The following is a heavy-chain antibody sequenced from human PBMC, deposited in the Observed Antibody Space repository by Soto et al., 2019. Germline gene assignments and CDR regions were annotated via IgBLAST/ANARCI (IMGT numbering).Heavy chain of an antibody. CDR2: ISSSGSTI. CDR3: ARAGVYSSGWLDGMDV. Sequence: GGSLRLSCAASGFTFSSYEMNWVRQAPGKGLEWVSYISSSGSTIYYADSVKGRFTISRDNAKNSLYLQMNSLSVEDAAVYYYARAGVYSSGWLDGMDVWGQGTTVTVSS. D-gene: IGHD6-19*01. J-gene: IGHJ6*02. CDR1: GFTFSSYE. V-gene: IGHV3-48*03.